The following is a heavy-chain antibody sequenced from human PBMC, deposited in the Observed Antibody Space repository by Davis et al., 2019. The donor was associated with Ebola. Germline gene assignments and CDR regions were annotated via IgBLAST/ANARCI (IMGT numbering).Heavy chain of an antibody. D-gene: IGHD3-16*01. CDR1: GFTFSDYY. J-gene: IGHJ6*03. V-gene: IGHV3-11*04. CDR2: ISSSGSTI. Sequence: PGGSLRLSCAASGFTFSDYYMSWIRQAPGKGLEWVSYISSSGSTIYYADSVKGRFTISRDNAKNSLYLQMNSLRAEDTAVYYCARMGRPIYYYYMDVWGKGTTVTVSS. CDR3: ARMGRPIYYYYMDV.